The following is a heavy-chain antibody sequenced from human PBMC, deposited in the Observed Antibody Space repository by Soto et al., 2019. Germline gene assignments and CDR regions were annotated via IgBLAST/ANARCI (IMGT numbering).Heavy chain of an antibody. V-gene: IGHV3-48*03. CDR1: GFTFTRFE. J-gene: IGHJ4*02. CDR2: ISASGGSI. Sequence: EVQLVESGGGLVQPGRSLSLSCAASGFTFTRFEFNWVRQAPGKGLERISYISASGGSIYYADSVKGRFTVSRDYANNALYLHMNSLRAEDTAIYYCEGEDLNCGGDCFAFWGQGALVTVAS. D-gene: IGHD2-21*01. CDR3: EGEDLNCGGDCFAF.